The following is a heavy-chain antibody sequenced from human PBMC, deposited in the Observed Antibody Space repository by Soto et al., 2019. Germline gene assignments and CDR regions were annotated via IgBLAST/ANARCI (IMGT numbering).Heavy chain of an antibody. D-gene: IGHD1-26*01. CDR2: ISGSGGST. Sequence: GGSLRLSCAASGFTFSSYAMSWVRQAPGKGLEWVSAISGSGGSTYYADSVKGRFTISRDNSKNTLYMQMNSLRAEDTAVYSCAKDGGGVGATRAEAFDIWGQGTMVTVSS. CDR3: AKDGGGVGATRAEAFDI. V-gene: IGHV3-23*01. CDR1: GFTFSSYA. J-gene: IGHJ3*02.